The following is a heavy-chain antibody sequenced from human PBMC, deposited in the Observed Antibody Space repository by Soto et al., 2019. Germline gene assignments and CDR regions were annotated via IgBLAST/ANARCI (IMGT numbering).Heavy chain of an antibody. J-gene: IGHJ4*02. Sequence: PGGSLRHSCSASGFTFSSYAMHWVRQAPGKGLEYVSAISSNGGSTYYADSVKGRFTISRDNSKNTLYLQMSSLRAEDTAVYYCVKGSESSGWYAYFDYWGQGTLVTVSS. CDR3: VKGSESSGWYAYFDY. CDR1: GFTFSSYA. D-gene: IGHD6-19*01. CDR2: ISSNGGST. V-gene: IGHV3-64D*06.